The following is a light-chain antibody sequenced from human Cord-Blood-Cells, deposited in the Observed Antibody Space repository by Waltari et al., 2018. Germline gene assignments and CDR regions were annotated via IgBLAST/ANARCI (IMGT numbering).Light chain of an antibody. V-gene: IGKV1-9*01. CDR2: AAS. J-gene: IGKJ4*01. Sequence: DIQLTQSLSFLSASAGDRVTITCRASQGISSYFAWYQQKPGKAPKLLIYAASSLQCGAPSRCSRSASGTEFSLSVSSLQPEDFAAYYCLQLNSYPRGFGGGSAVEIK. CDR1: QGISSY. CDR3: LQLNSYPRG.